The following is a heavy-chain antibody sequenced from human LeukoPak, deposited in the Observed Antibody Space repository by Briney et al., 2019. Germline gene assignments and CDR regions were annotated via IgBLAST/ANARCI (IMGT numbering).Heavy chain of an antibody. J-gene: IGHJ4*02. CDR1: GYTLTEFS. CDR2: INPNSGGT. V-gene: IGHV1-2*02. D-gene: IGHD6-19*01. Sequence: GASVKVSCKVSGYTLTEFSMHWVRQAPGQGLEWMGWINPNSGGTNYAQKFQGRVTMTRDTSISTACMELSRLRSDDTAVYYCARGPGYSSGWYGVSGLDYWGQGTLVTVSS. CDR3: ARGPGYSSGWYGVSGLDY.